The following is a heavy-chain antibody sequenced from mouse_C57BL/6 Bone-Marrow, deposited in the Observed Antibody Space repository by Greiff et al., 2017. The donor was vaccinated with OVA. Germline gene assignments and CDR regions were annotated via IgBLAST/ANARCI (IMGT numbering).Heavy chain of an antibody. CDR3: ARSYYGRSYY. J-gene: IGHJ2*01. V-gene: IGHV1-82*01. D-gene: IGHD1-1*01. CDR2: IYPGDGDT. CDR1: GYAFSSSW. Sequence: QVQLQQSGPELVKPGASVKISCKASGYAFSSSWMNWVKQRPGKGLEWIGRIYPGDGDTNYNGKFKGKATLTADKSSSTAYMQLSSLTSEDSAVYFCARSYYGRSYYWGQGTTLTVSS.